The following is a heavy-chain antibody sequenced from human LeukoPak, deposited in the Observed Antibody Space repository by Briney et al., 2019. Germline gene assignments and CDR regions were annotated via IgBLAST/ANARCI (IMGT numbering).Heavy chain of an antibody. D-gene: IGHD6-13*01. V-gene: IGHV4-34*01. J-gene: IGHJ5*02. CDR2: INHSGST. CDR3: ARLAAARTRWFDP. CDR1: GGSFSGYY. Sequence: SETLSLTCAVYGGSFSGYYWSWIRQPPGKGLEWIGEINHSGSTNYSPSLKHRVTISVDTSKNQFSLKLSSVTAADTAVYYCARLAAARTRWFDPWGQGTLVTVSS.